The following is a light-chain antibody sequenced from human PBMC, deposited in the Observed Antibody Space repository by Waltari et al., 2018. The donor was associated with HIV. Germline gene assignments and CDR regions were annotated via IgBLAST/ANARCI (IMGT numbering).Light chain of an antibody. CDR3: QQYNNWPTWT. Sequence: EIVMTQSPATLSVSPGESAPLPCRASQSVSSNLAWYQQKPGQAPRLLMCGAFTRATGIPARFSGGGSGTEFTLTITSLQSEDFAVYYCQQYNNWPTWTFGQGTKVEIK. V-gene: IGKV3-15*01. J-gene: IGKJ1*01. CDR2: GAF. CDR1: QSVSSN.